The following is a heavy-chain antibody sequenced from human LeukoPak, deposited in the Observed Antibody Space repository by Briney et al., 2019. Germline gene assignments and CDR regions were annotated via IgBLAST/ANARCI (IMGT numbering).Heavy chain of an antibody. D-gene: IGHD6-19*01. CDR3: ARRRGYSSGWLRGYFDY. J-gene: IGHJ4*02. CDR2: ISAYNGNT. V-gene: IGHV1-18*01. Sequence: ASVKVSCKASGYTFTSYGISWVRQAPGQGLEWMGWISAYNGNTNYAQKLQGRVTMTTDTSTSTAYMELRSLRSDDTAVYYCARRRGYSSGWLRGYFDYWGQGTLVTASS. CDR1: GYTFTSYG.